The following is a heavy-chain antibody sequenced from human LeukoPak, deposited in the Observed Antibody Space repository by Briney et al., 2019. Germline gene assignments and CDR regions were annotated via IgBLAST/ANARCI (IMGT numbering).Heavy chain of an antibody. CDR2: IYSSGST. CDR3: ARVVKGYFDWLFFDY. CDR1: GGSVSSGSYY. Sequence: PSETLSLTCTVSGGSVSSGSYYWSWIRQPAGKGLEWIGRIYSSGSTNYNPSLKSRVTISVDTSKNQFSLKLSSVTAADTAVYYCARVVKGYFDWLFFDYWGQGTLVTVSS. J-gene: IGHJ4*02. D-gene: IGHD3-9*01. V-gene: IGHV4-61*02.